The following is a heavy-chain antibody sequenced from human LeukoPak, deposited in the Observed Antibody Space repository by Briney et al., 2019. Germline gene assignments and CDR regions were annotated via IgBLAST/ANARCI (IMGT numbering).Heavy chain of an antibody. CDR3: ARDPEYYCSGGSCYSY. J-gene: IGHJ4*02. Sequence: SVKVSCKASGGTFSIYAISWVRQAPGQGLEWMGGIIPIFGTANYAQKFQGRVTITADESTSTAYMELSSLRSEDTAVYYCARDPEYYCSGGSCYSYWGQGTLVTVSS. V-gene: IGHV1-69*01. D-gene: IGHD2-15*01. CDR1: GGTFSIYA. CDR2: IIPIFGTA.